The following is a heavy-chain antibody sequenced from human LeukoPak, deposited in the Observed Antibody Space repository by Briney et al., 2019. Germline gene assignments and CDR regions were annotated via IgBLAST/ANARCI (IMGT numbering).Heavy chain of an antibody. CDR1: GYTFTSYY. Sequence: ASVKVSCKASGYTFTSYYMHWVRQAPGQGLEWMGIINPSGGSTSYAQKFQGRVTMTEDTSTDTAYMELSSLRSEDTAVYYCATFGVGAIDAFDIWGQGTMVTVSS. D-gene: IGHD1-26*01. V-gene: IGHV1-46*01. CDR3: ATFGVGAIDAFDI. J-gene: IGHJ3*02. CDR2: INPSGGST.